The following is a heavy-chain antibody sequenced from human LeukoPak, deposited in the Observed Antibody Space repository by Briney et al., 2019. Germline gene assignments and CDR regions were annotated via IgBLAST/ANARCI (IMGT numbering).Heavy chain of an antibody. CDR3: ARCYGSGRWALDI. CDR2: ISGYNGDT. CDR1: GYTFTNYG. V-gene: IGHV1-18*01. D-gene: IGHD3-10*01. J-gene: IGHJ3*02. Sequence: ASVKVSCKASGYTFTNYGISWVRQAPGQGLEWMGWISGYNGDTKYAQKVQGRVTTTTDKFTSTAYMELRSLRSDDTAVYYCARCYGSGRWALDIWGQGTMVTVSS.